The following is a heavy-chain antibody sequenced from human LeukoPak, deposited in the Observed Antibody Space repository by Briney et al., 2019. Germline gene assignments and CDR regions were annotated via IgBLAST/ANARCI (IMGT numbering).Heavy chain of an antibody. V-gene: IGHV3-53*01. J-gene: IGHJ6*02. CDR2: IYSGGST. Sequence: GGSLRLSCAASGFTVSSNYMSWVRQAPGKGLEWVSVIYSGGSTYYADSVKGRFTISRDNSKNTLYIQMNNLRAEDTAVYYCASGPSYCSSTSCYSDYYYGMDVWGQGTTVTVSS. D-gene: IGHD2-2*01. CDR3: ASGPSYCSSTSCYSDYYYGMDV. CDR1: GFTVSSNY.